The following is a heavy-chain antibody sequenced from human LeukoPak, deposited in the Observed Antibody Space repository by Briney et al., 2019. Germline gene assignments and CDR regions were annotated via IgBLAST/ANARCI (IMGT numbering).Heavy chain of an antibody. CDR3: VNAGGGYSSFHY. D-gene: IGHD5-12*01. V-gene: IGHV3-9*01. Sequence: GGSLRLSCAASGFIFDDYAMHWVRQAPGKGLEWVSGITLKSGTIAYADSVKGRFTISRDNAKNSLYLQMNSLRPEDTALYYCVNAGGGYSSFHYCGQGTLVTVSS. CDR1: GFIFDDYA. CDR2: ITLKSGTI. J-gene: IGHJ4*02.